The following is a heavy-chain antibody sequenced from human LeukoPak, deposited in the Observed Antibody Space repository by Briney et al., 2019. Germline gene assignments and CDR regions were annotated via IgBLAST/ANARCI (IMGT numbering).Heavy chain of an antibody. CDR3: AKVKAYYYDSSGCLLDY. J-gene: IGHJ4*02. CDR1: GFTFSSYA. Sequence: PGRSLRLSCAASGFTFSSYAMSWVRQAPGKGLEWVSAISGSGGSTYYADSVKGRFTISRDNSKNTLYLQMNSLRAEDTAVYYCAKVKAYYYDSSGCLLDYWGQGTLVTVSS. D-gene: IGHD3-22*01. V-gene: IGHV3-23*01. CDR2: ISGSGGST.